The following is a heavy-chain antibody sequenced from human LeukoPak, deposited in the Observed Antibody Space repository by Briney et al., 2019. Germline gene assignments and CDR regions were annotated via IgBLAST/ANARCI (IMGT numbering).Heavy chain of an antibody. D-gene: IGHD3-10*01. J-gene: IGHJ4*02. CDR2: IYHSGST. V-gene: IGHV4-30-2*01. Sequence: PSQTLSLTCAVSGGSISSGGYSWSWIRQPPGKGLEWIGYIYHSGSTYYNPSLKSRVTISVDRSKNQFSLKLGSVTAADTAVYYCASSLYYYGSGSYFTWGQGTLVTVSS. CDR3: ASSLYYYGSGSYFT. CDR1: GGSISSGGYS.